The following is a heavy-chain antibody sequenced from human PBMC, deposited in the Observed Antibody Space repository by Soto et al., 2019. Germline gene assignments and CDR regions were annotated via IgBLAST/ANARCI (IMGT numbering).Heavy chain of an antibody. J-gene: IGHJ4*02. CDR2: INPNGGST. CDR1: GYTFIHYY. CDR3: ARSLLQGAF. D-gene: IGHD3-16*01. Sequence: QVQLVQSGAEVKKPGASVKVSCKASGYTFIHYYIHWVRQAPGQGLEWMAIINPNGGSTNYAQKFQGGVTVTSETSTRTASMELNSLGSEDTAVYFCARSLLQGAFWGQGTLVTVSS. V-gene: IGHV1-46*01.